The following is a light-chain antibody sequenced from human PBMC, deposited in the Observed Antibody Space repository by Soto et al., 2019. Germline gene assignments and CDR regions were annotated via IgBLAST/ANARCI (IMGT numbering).Light chain of an antibody. CDR3: CSYAGGYTHAV. CDR2: DVS. V-gene: IGLV2-11*01. Sequence: QSALTQPRSVSGPPGQSVSISCSGTSSDVGTYNYDSWYQQHPGKAPKLMIYDVSKRPSGVPDRFSGSKSGNTASLTISGLQAEDEADYYCCSYAGGYTHAVFGGGTQLTVL. J-gene: IGLJ2*01. CDR1: SSDVGTYNY.